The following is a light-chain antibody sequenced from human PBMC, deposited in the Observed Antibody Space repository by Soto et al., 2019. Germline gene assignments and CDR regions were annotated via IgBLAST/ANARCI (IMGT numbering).Light chain of an antibody. CDR3: CAYVSSNTLL. V-gene: IGLV2-23*01. CDR2: EGS. CDR1: SSDVGGYDL. Sequence: QSALTQPASVSGSPGQSITISCTGTSSDVGGYDLVSWYQQHPGKAPKLIIYEGSKRPSGISNPFSGSKSGNTASLIISGLQGDDEGDYYCCAYVSSNTLLFGGGTKLTVL. J-gene: IGLJ3*02.